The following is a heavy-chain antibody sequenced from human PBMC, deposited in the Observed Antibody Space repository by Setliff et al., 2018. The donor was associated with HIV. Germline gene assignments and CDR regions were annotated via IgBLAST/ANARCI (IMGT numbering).Heavy chain of an antibody. CDR1: GYTFTSNG. D-gene: IGHD6-19*01. CDR2: ISAYNGNR. Sequence: GASVKVSCKASGYTFTSNGISWVRQAPGQGLEWMGWISAYNGNRNYAQKLQGRVTMTTDTSTSTAYMELRSLRSDDTAVYYCAKRIGPGYSSGWFDAFDIWGQGTMVTVSS. CDR3: AKRIGPGYSSGWFDAFDI. V-gene: IGHV1-18*01. J-gene: IGHJ3*02.